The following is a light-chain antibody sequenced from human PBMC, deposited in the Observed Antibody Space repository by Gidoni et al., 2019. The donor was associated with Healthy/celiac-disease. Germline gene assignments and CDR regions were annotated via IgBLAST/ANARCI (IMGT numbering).Light chain of an antibody. J-gene: IGKJ4*01. CDR3: QQYNSYPLT. CDR1: QSISSW. Sequence: DIQMTQSPSTLSASVGVRVTITCRPSQSISSWLAWYQQKPGKAPKLLIYKASSLESGVPSRFSGSGSGTEFTLTISSLQPDDFATYYCQQYNSYPLTFGGGTKVEIK. CDR2: KAS. V-gene: IGKV1-5*03.